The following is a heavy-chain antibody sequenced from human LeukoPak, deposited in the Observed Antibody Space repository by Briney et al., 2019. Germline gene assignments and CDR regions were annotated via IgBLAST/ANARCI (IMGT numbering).Heavy chain of an antibody. Sequence: PGGSLRLSCAASGFTFSSYGMHWVRQAPGKGLEWVAVISYDGNNKYYADSVKGRFTISRDNSKNTLYLQMNSLRAEDTAVYYCAKDSRSLAAAGEVDYWGQGTLVTVSS. J-gene: IGHJ4*02. CDR1: GFTFSSYG. CDR3: AKDSRSLAAAGEVDY. D-gene: IGHD6-13*01. CDR2: ISYDGNNK. V-gene: IGHV3-30*18.